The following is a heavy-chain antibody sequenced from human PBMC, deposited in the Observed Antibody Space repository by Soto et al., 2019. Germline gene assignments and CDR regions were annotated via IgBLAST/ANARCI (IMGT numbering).Heavy chain of an antibody. D-gene: IGHD5-12*01. CDR1: GYTFTSYG. J-gene: IGHJ4*02. V-gene: IGHV1-18*04. Sequence: GGSVKVSCKASGYTFTSYGISWVRQAPGQGLEWMGWIGAYNGNTNYAQKLQGRVTMTTDTSTSTAYMELRSLRSDGTAVYYCARDLERGGSNFDYWGQGTLVTVSS. CDR2: IGAYNGNT. CDR3: ARDLERGGSNFDY.